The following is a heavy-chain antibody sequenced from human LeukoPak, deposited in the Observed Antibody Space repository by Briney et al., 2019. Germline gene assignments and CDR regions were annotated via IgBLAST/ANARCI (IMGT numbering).Heavy chain of an antibody. Sequence: GGSLRLSCAASGFSFSDAWMSWVRQIPGKGLEWVGRIESKTDGGTTDYAAPVKGRFTISRDNSKNTLYLQMNSLRAEDTAVYYCAKAEALLLWFGEGQYYFDYWGQGTLVTVSS. CDR3: AKAEALLLWFGEGQYYFDY. CDR1: GFSFSDAW. D-gene: IGHD3-10*01. CDR2: IESKTDGGTT. J-gene: IGHJ4*02. V-gene: IGHV3-15*04.